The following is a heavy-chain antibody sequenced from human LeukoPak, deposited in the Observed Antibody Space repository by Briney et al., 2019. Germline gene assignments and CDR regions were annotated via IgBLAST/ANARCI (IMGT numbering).Heavy chain of an antibody. CDR2: IIPIFGTA. J-gene: IGHJ3*02. CDR1: GGTFSSYA. D-gene: IGHD3-10*01. Sequence: ASVKVSCKASGGTFSSYAISWVRQAPGQGLEWMGRIIPIFGTANYAQKFQGRVTITTDESTGTAYMELSSLRSEDTAVYYCARVSYGSGSYWEQIYAFDIWGQGTMVTVSS. CDR3: ARVSYGSGSYWEQIYAFDI. V-gene: IGHV1-69*05.